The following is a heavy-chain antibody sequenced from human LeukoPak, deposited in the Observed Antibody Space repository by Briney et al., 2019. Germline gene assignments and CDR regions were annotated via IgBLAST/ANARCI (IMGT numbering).Heavy chain of an antibody. D-gene: IGHD5-12*01. V-gene: IGHV4-30-2*01. CDR1: GGSISSGGYS. CDR2: IYHSGST. Sequence: KTSQTLSLTCAVSGGSISSGGYSWSWIRQPPGKGLEWIGYIYHSGSTYYNPSLKSRVTISVDRSKNQFSLKLSSVTAADTAVYYCARGRGYSGYEPQIPFDYWGQGTLVTVSS. CDR3: ARGRGYSGYEPQIPFDY. J-gene: IGHJ4*02.